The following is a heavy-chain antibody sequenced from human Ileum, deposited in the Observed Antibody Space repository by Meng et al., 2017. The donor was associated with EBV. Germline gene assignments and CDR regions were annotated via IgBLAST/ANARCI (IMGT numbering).Heavy chain of an antibody. Sequence: QGQVQQWRAGLLKPSETLSLTCAVYGGSFSGYYWSWIRQPPGKGLEWIGEINHSGSTNYNPSLKSRVTISVDTSKNQFSLKLSSVTAADTAVYYCARGRGYGDYGSLYWGQGTLVTVSS. CDR2: INHSGST. J-gene: IGHJ4*02. D-gene: IGHD4-17*01. V-gene: IGHV4-34*01. CDR3: ARGRGYGDYGSLY. CDR1: GGSFSGYY.